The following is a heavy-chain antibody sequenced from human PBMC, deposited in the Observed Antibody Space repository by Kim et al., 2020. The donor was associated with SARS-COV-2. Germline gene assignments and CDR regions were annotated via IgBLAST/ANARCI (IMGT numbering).Heavy chain of an antibody. V-gene: IGHV4-59*11. D-gene: IGHD2-2*01. CDR1: GGSISGHF. Sequence: SETLSLTCTVSGGSISGHFWSWIRQPPGKGLEWIGYINYSGSTHYNPSLKSRVTISVDTSKNQFSLKLSSVTAADTAVYYCARDRIGYCSSISCSPSFDYWGQGTLVTVSS. J-gene: IGHJ4*02. CDR2: INYSGST. CDR3: ARDRIGYCSSISCSPSFDY.